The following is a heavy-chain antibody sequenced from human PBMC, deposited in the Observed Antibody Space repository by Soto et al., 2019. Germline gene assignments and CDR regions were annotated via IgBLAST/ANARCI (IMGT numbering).Heavy chain of an antibody. D-gene: IGHD5-12*01. CDR1: GGSLSRYY. Sequence: SETPSPTCPLSGGSLSRYYWSWIRQPPGKGLEWIGYIYYSGSTNYHPSLKSRVPISVDTSKNQFSLKLSSVTAADTAVYYCLGGYGTSYDYWGQGTLVTVSS. J-gene: IGHJ4*02. CDR3: LGGYGTSYDY. CDR2: IYYSGST. V-gene: IGHV4-59*01.